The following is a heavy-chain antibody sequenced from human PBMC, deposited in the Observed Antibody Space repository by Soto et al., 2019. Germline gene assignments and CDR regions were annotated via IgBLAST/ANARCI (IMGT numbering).Heavy chain of an antibody. CDR3: ARDGLMYSGSWYGSRTEGGAHDAFDI. CDR2: ISYDGSNK. Sequence: QVQLVESGGGVVQPGRSLRLSCAASGFTFSSYAMHWVRQAPGKGLEWVAVISYDGSNKYYADHVKGRFTNSRDNSKNTLYLQMNSLRAEDTAVYYCARDGLMYSGSWYGSRTEGGAHDAFDILGQGTMVTVSS. D-gene: IGHD6-13*01. J-gene: IGHJ3*02. CDR1: GFTFSSYA. V-gene: IGHV3-30-3*01.